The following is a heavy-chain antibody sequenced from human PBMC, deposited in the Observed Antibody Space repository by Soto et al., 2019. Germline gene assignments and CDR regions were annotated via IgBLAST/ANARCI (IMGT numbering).Heavy chain of an antibody. D-gene: IGHD6-19*01. CDR3: AREGRVGGIDY. Sequence: EVQLVESGGGLVQPGGSLRLSCAASGFTFSIHEMNWVRQAPGKGLEWVSYISSIGVATFYADSVKGRFTISRDNAKNSLYLHMNSLRAEDTAVYYCAREGRVGGIDYWGQGTPVTVSS. J-gene: IGHJ4*02. CDR2: ISSIGVAT. V-gene: IGHV3-48*03. CDR1: GFTFSIHE.